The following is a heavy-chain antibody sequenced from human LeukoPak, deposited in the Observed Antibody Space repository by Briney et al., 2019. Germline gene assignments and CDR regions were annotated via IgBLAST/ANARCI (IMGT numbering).Heavy chain of an antibody. CDR2: IYYSGST. D-gene: IGHD3-22*01. Sequence: SETLSLTCTVSGGSISSSSYYWGWIRQPPGKGLEWIGSIYYSGSTNYNPSLKSRVTMSVDTSKNQFSLKLSSVTAADTAVYYCARELYYYDSSGYYYGYFQHWGQGTLVTVSS. J-gene: IGHJ1*01. CDR1: GGSISSSSYY. V-gene: IGHV4-39*07. CDR3: ARELYYYDSSGYYYGYFQH.